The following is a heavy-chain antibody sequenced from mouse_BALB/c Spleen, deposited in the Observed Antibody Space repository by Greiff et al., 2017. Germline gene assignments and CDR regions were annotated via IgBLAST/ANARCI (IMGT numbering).Heavy chain of an antibody. CDR1: GYTFTSYY. CDR3: ANYYAMDY. V-gene: IGHV1S56*01. CDR2: IYPGDGST. J-gene: IGHJ4*01. Sequence: VQLQQSGPELVKPGASVKMSCKASGYTFTSYYIHWVKQRPGQGLEWIGWIYPGDGSTKYNEKFKGKTTLTADKSSSTAYMLLSSLTSEDSAIYFCANYYAMDYWGQGTSVTVSS.